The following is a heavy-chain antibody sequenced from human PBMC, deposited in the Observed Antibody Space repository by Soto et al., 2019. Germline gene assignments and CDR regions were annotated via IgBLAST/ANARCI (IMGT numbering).Heavy chain of an antibody. V-gene: IGHV4-39*07. CDR3: ARNGDCTSRNCYVGWFDP. J-gene: IGHJ5*02. Sequence: PSETLSLTCTVSGGSMDSSSNYWGWIRQPPGKGLEWIGSIYYSGSTYYNPSLKSRVTIFVDTSKNQLSLQLTSVTAADTALYYCARNGDCTSRNCYVGWFDPWGQGTLVTVSS. CDR2: IYYSGST. D-gene: IGHD2-2*01. CDR1: GGSMDSSSNY.